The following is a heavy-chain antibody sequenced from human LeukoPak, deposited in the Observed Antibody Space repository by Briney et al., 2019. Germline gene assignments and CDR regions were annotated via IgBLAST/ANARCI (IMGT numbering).Heavy chain of an antibody. D-gene: IGHD3-10*01. Sequence: GGSLRLSCAASGFTFSSFEMNRVRQAPGKGLEWISYISGSATSISYADSVRGRFTISRDNAKNSLYLQMNSLRAEDSAVYYCAREYPDDGDGWGYWGQGSLVTVSS. CDR3: AREYPDDGDGWGY. CDR2: ISGSATSI. V-gene: IGHV3-48*03. J-gene: IGHJ4*02. CDR1: GFTFSSFE.